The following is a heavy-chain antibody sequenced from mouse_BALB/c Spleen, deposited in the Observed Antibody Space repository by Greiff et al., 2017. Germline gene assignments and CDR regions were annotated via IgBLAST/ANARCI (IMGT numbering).Heavy chain of an antibody. V-gene: IGHV5-6-4*01. CDR3: TRAANWEFDY. D-gene: IGHD4-1*01. CDR2: ISSGGSYT. CDR1: GFTFSSYT. Sequence: EVQLVESGGGLVKPGGSLKLSCAASGFTFSSYTMSWVRQTPEKRLEWVATISSGGSYTYYPDSVKGRFTISRDNAKNTLYLQMSSLKSEDTAMYYCTRAANWEFDYWGQGTTLTVSS. J-gene: IGHJ2*01.